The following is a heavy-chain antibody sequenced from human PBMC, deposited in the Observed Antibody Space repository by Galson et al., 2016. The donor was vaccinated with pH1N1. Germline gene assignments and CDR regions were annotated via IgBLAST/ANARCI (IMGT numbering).Heavy chain of an antibody. J-gene: IGHJ4*02. CDR3: TRDGSDWSNNIDF. CDR2: ISNDGTST. D-gene: IGHD3-9*01. CDR1: GFIFSGYW. V-gene: IGHV3-74*01. Sequence: SLRLSCAASGFIFSGYWMHWVRQVPGEGLVWVSRISNDGTSTYYADSVKGRLTISRDNARNTLYLQMNSLRAEDTAVYYCTRDGSDWSNNIDFWGQGILVTVSS.